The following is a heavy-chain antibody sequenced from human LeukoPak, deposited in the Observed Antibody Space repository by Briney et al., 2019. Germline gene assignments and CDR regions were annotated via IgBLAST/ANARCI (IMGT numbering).Heavy chain of an antibody. Sequence: GSLRLSCAASGFTFSSYNMNWVRQAPGKGLEWVSSISSSSSCIYYADSVKGRFTISRDNAKNSLYLQMNSLRAEDTAVYYCARDPRYSGSYHGGDYWGQGTLVTVSS. CDR1: GFTFSSYN. CDR2: ISSSSSCI. D-gene: IGHD1-26*01. V-gene: IGHV3-21*01. J-gene: IGHJ4*02. CDR3: ARDPRYSGSYHGGDY.